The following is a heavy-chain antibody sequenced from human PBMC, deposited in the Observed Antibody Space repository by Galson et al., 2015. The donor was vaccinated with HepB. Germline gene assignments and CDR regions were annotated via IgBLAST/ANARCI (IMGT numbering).Heavy chain of an antibody. D-gene: IGHD4-17*01. CDR2: ISSSTIYT. J-gene: IGHJ4*02. CDR3: ARVADSDYGDHAHFDS. V-gene: IGHV3-11*06. Sequence: SLRLSCAASGFTFSDYYMSWIRQAPGKGLEWLSYISSSTIYTNYADPVKGRFTISRDNVKNSMYLQMNSLRAEDTAVYYCARVADSDYGDHAHFDSWGLGTLVTVSS. CDR1: GFTFSDYY.